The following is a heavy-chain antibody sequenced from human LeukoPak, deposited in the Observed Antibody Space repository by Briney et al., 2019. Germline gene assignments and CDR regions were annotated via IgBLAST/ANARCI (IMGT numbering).Heavy chain of an antibody. CDR3: ARGLLD. CDR1: GGSFSHYY. CDR2: INHSGSP. V-gene: IGHV4-34*01. Sequence: PSETLSLTCAVSGGSFSHYYWTWIRQPPGKGLEWIGEINHSGSPNYHPSLKSRVTMSVDTSKNHFSLKLSSVTAADTAEYYCARGLLDWGQGILVIVSS. J-gene: IGHJ4*02.